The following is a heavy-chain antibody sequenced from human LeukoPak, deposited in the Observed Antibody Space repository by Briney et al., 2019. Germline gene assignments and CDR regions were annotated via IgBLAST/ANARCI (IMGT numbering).Heavy chain of an antibody. Sequence: GGNLCLYCSGYGFTLWCYAMRRVRPAPGQGLEWVSTLSGSDSSTYSADSVKGQFIISRDNSKNTLYLQMNSLRAEDTAVFYCARNLQTIQRYFDLWGRGTLVTVSS. J-gene: IGHJ2*01. CDR3: ARNLQTIQRYFDL. CDR2: LSGSDSST. CDR1: GFTLWCYA. V-gene: IGHV3-23*01. D-gene: IGHD1-1*01.